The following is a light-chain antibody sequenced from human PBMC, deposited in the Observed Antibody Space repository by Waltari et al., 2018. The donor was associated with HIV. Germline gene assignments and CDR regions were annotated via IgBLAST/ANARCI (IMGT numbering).Light chain of an antibody. CDR2: EVT. V-gene: IGLV2-8*01. CDR3: SSYGDSLKVL. CDR1: SSHIGAYAF. J-gene: IGLJ2*01. Sequence: QSALTQPPSASGSLGQSVTISCTGSSSHIGAYAFVSWFQQHPHSAPKLLLYEVTRRPATVSDRFSGSRSGNTAFLTVAGLQPDDEATYFCSSYGDSLKVLFGGGTNVTVL.